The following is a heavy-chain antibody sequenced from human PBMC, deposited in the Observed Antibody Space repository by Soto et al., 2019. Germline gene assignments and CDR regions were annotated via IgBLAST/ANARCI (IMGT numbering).Heavy chain of an antibody. D-gene: IGHD6-6*01. Sequence: SETLSLTCTVSGGSISSYYWSWIRQPAGKGLEWIGRIYTSGSTNYNPSLKSRATMSVDTSKNQFSLKLSSVTAADTAVYYCARDHRIAARLGYYYYGMDVWGQGTTVTVSS. CDR2: IYTSGST. CDR1: GGSISSYY. V-gene: IGHV4-4*07. J-gene: IGHJ6*02. CDR3: ARDHRIAARLGYYYYGMDV.